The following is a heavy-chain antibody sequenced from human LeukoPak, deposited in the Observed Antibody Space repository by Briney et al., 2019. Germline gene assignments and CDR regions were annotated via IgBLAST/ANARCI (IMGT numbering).Heavy chain of an antibody. CDR1: GCPLSSYS. J-gene: IGHJ4*02. V-gene: IGHV4-59*08. CDR3: ARAHRTTLVEY. Sequence: PSGTLCLSCTASGCPLSSYSLNWVRQAPGKGLEWVGSIPLSRSTNYNPSLKGRVTILVDTSKNQFSLKLSSMTAADTAVYYCARAHRTTLVEYWGQGTLVAVSS. D-gene: IGHD2/OR15-2a*01. CDR2: IPLSRST.